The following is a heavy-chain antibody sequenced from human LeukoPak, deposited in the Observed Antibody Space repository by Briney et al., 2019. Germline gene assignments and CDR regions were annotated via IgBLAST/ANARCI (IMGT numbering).Heavy chain of an antibody. Sequence: SVKVPCKASGGTFSSYTISWVRQAPGQGLEWMGRIIPILGIANYAQKFQGRVTITADKSTSTAYMELSSLRSEDTAVYYCARGPAQATYYDFWSGSTTSNWFDPWGQGTLVTVSS. D-gene: IGHD3-3*01. J-gene: IGHJ5*02. CDR1: GGTFSSYT. CDR3: ARGPAQATYYDFWSGSTTSNWFDP. CDR2: IIPILGIA. V-gene: IGHV1-69*02.